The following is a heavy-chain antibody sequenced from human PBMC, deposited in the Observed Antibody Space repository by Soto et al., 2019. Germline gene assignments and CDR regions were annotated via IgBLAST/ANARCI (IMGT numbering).Heavy chain of an antibody. CDR2: IYYSGST. CDR1: GGSISSYY. D-gene: IGHD2-15*01. Sequence: PSETLSLTCTVSGGSISSYYWSWIRQPPGKGLEWIGYIYYSGSTNYNPSLKSRVTISVDTSKNQFSLKLSSVTAADTAVYYCARVRDCSGGSCYSLGAFDIWGQGTMVTVSS. J-gene: IGHJ3*02. CDR3: ARVRDCSGGSCYSLGAFDI. V-gene: IGHV4-59*01.